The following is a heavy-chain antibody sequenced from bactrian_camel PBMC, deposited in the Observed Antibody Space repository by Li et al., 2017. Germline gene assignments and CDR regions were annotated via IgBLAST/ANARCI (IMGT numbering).Heavy chain of an antibody. CDR2: VYSGGGGT. Sequence: VQLVESGGGSVQAGGSLILSCKRSRVTYWTRMGWFRQGPGKEREGVAVVYSGGGGTDYADSVKGRFTISRDNSLNSVYLQMNSLRPGDTAMYYCALGDTLGVGREWSERVLYTYWGQGTQVTVS. CDR3: ALGDTLGVGREWSERVLYTY. J-gene: IGHJ4*01. CDR1: RVTYWTR. D-gene: IGHD3*01. V-gene: IGHV3S40*01.